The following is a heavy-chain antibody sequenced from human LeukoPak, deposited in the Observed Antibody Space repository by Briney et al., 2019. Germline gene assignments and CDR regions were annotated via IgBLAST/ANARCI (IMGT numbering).Heavy chain of an antibody. D-gene: IGHD3-22*01. J-gene: IGHJ4*02. CDR2: ISSNGDST. CDR3: VKGLRYYDSSDTFDY. CDR1: EFTFRSYA. Sequence: GGPRRLSFSASEFTFRSYAMTWVRQAPGKGLEFFSAISSNGDSTYYADSVKGRFTISRDNSKNTLYLQMSSLRAEDTAVYYCVKGLRYYDSSDTFDYWGQGTLVTVSS. V-gene: IGHV3-64D*06.